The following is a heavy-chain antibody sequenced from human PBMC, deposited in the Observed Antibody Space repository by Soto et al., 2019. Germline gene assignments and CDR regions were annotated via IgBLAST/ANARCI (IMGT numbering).Heavy chain of an antibody. J-gene: IGHJ4*01. Sequence: QVYLVQSGGEMKKTGASVKVSCRASGYIFTTNGISWLRQAPGQGLEWMGWINPHDGNTVYAQKLQGRVSLTTDTSTSTAYMELRSLRSDDTAVYYCARGYCSGGICPIDFWGHGTLITVSS. CDR2: INPHDGNT. CDR3: ARGYCSGGICPIDF. CDR1: GYIFTTNG. V-gene: IGHV1-18*01. D-gene: IGHD2-15*01.